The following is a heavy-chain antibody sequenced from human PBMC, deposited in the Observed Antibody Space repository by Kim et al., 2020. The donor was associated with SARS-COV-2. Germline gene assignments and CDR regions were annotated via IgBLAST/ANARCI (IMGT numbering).Heavy chain of an antibody. Sequence: GGSLRLSCAASGFTFSSYSMTWVRQAPGKGLEWVSSISSSSRYIYYADSVKGRFTISRDNAKNSVSLQMNSLRAEDTAVYYCARANTTGDYFFDYWGQGTLVTVSS. J-gene: IGHJ4*02. CDR2: ISSSSRYI. CDR1: GFTFSSYS. V-gene: IGHV3-21*01. CDR3: ARANTTGDYFFDY. D-gene: IGHD3-10*01.